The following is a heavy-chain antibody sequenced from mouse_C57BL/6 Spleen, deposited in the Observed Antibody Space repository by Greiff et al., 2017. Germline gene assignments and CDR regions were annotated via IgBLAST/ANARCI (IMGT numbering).Heavy chain of an antibody. CDR2: IYPSDSET. CDR1: GYTFTSYW. J-gene: IGHJ3*01. D-gene: IGHD3-3*01. CDR3: ARGDAWFAY. V-gene: IGHV1-61*01. Sequence: QVQLQQPGAELVRPGSSVKLSCKASGYTFTSYWMDWVKQRPGQGLEWIGNIYPSDSETPYNQKFKDKATLTVDKSSSTAYMQLSSLTSEGSAVYYCARGDAWFAYWGQGTLVTVAA.